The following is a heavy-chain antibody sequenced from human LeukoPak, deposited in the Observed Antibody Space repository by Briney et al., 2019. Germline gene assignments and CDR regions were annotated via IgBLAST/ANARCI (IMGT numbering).Heavy chain of an antibody. J-gene: IGHJ4*02. CDR2: ISGSGGST. Sequence: PGGCLRLSCAAAGLTFSSYAMSGVRQAPGKGREWVSAISGSGGSTYYADSVKGRFTISRDNSKNTLYLQMNSLSAEDTAVYYCAKNLPATRVFDSWGQGTLVTVSS. V-gene: IGHV3-23*01. CDR1: GLTFSSYA. CDR3: AKNLPATRVFDS. D-gene: IGHD2-15*01.